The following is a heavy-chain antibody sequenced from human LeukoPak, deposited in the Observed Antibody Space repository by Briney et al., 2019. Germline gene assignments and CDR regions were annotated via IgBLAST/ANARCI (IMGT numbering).Heavy chain of an antibody. CDR3: ARDLERRPPSHAFDI. CDR1: GFTFSSYA. Sequence: PGGSLRLSCAASGFTFSSYAMSWVRQAPGKGREGVSAISGSGGSTYYADSVKGRFTISRDNSKNTLYLQMNSLRAEDTAVYYCARDLERRPPSHAFDIWGQGTMVTVSS. D-gene: IGHD3-3*01. V-gene: IGHV3-23*01. J-gene: IGHJ3*02. CDR2: ISGSGGST.